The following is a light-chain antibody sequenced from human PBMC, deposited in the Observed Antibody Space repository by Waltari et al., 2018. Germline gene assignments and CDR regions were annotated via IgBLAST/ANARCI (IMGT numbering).Light chain of an antibody. CDR3: NSYTGSSSWV. Sequence: QSALTQPASVSGSPGQSITIPCYGTSSDIGFYNYVSWYQHHPGKAPKLMIYDVRKRASGVSDRFSGSKSGNTASRTISGLQAEDEADYYCNSYTGSSSWVFGGGTKVTVL. V-gene: IGLV2-14*03. J-gene: IGLJ3*02. CDR1: SSDIGFYNY. CDR2: DVR.